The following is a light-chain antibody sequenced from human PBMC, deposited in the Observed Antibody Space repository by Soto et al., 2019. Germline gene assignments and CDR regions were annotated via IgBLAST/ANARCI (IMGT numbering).Light chain of an antibody. J-gene: IGKJ4*01. CDR3: QHTYITIS. CDR2: GTS. CDR1: RNISTY. Sequence: IQVTQSPSSLSASVGDRVHITCRASRNISTYLHWYQQRPGKAPQLLISGTSNLESAVPSRFSGSGSGTDFTLTITDLQPDDSAAYYCQHTYITISFGGGTKVDIK. V-gene: IGKV1-39*01.